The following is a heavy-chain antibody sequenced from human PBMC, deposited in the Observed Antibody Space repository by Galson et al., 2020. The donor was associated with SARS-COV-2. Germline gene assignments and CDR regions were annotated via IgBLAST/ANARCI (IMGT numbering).Heavy chain of an antibody. CDR1: GYPFSDYY. Sequence: GESLKISCKASGYPFSDYYVHWVRQAPGQGLEWMGWINPKTGGTGYAQKFQGRVTMTRDTSISTAYMDLRSLRSDDTAVYFCARVEIRFLEWLLSDGMDVWGQGTTVTVSS. CDR2: INPKTGGT. J-gene: IGHJ6*02. D-gene: IGHD3-3*01. V-gene: IGHV1-2*02. CDR3: ARVEIRFLEWLLSDGMDV.